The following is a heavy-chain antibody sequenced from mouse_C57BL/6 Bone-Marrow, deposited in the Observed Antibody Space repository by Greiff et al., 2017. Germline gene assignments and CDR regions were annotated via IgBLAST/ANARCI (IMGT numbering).Heavy chain of an antibody. CDR1: GFSFNTYA. V-gene: IGHV10-1*01. J-gene: IGHJ4*01. Sequence: EVHLVESGGGLVQPKGSLKLSCAASGFSFNTYAMNWVRQAPGKGLEWVARIRSKSNNYATYYADSVKDRFTISRDDSESMLYLQMNNLKTEDTAMYYCVRRGYYGYDGDEGYAMDYWGQGTSVTVSS. CDR3: VRRGYYGYDGDEGYAMDY. D-gene: IGHD2-2*01. CDR2: IRSKSNNYAT.